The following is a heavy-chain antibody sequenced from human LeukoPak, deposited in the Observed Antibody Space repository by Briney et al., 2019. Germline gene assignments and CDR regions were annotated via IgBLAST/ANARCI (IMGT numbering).Heavy chain of an antibody. CDR2: IYTSGSS. Sequence: SETLSLTCTVSGGSISSYYWSWIRQAAGKGLEWIGRIYTSGSSNYNPSLKSRVTMSVDTSKNQFSLKLSSVTAADTAVYYCARDRASIAAAGTDLGAFDIWGQGTMVTVSS. D-gene: IGHD6-13*01. V-gene: IGHV4-4*07. J-gene: IGHJ3*02. CDR1: GGSISSYY. CDR3: ARDRASIAAAGTDLGAFDI.